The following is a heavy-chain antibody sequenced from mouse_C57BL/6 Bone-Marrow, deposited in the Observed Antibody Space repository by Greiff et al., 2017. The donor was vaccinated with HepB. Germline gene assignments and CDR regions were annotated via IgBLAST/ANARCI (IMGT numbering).Heavy chain of an antibody. CDR1: GFTFSSYA. J-gene: IGHJ1*03. V-gene: IGHV5-4*01. D-gene: IGHD2-3*01. CDR2: ISDGGSYT. CDR3: ARDDGCYWYFDV. Sequence: EVQGVESGGGLVKPGGSLKLSCAASGFTFSSYAMSWVRQTPEKRLEWVATISDGGSYTYYPDNVKGRFTISRDNAKNNLYLQMSHLKSEDTALYYCARDDGCYWYFDVWGKGTTVTVSS.